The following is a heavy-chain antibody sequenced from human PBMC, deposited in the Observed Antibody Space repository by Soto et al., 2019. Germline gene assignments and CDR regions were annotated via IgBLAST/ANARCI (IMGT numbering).Heavy chain of an antibody. CDR2: IYSGGST. V-gene: IGHV3-66*02. CDR1: GFTVSSNY. Sequence: PGGSLRLSCAASGFTVSSNYMSWVRQAPGKGLEWVSVIYSGGSTYYADSVKGRFTISRDNSKNTLYLQMNSLRAEDTAVYYCARDDTIFGVVTISEYYYYGMDVWGQGTMVTVSS. D-gene: IGHD3-3*01. J-gene: IGHJ6*02. CDR3: ARDDTIFGVVTISEYYYYGMDV.